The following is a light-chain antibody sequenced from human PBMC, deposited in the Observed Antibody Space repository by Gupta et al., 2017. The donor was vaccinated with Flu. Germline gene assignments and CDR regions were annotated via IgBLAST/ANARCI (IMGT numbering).Light chain of an antibody. J-gene: IGKJ4*01. CDR1: QDIRKD. Sequence: DIQMTQSPSSVSASVGDRVTITCRASQDIRKDLAWFQQKPGQAPKRLIYAASSLQSGVPSRFRGSGFGTEFTLTITSLQSEDFAAYYCLQHKTYPITFGGGTKVEI. V-gene: IGKV1-17*01. CDR2: AAS. CDR3: LQHKTYPIT.